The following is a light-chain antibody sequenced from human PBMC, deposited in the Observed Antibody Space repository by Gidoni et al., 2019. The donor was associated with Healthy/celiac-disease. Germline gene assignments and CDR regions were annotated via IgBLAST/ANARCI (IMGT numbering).Light chain of an antibody. J-gene: IGKJ4*01. V-gene: IGKV1-33*01. Sequence: DIQMNQSPSSLSASVGDRVTITCQASQDISNYLNWYQQKPGKAPKLLIYDASNVETGVPSRFSGSGSGTDFTFTISSLQPEDIATYYCQQYDNLLRTFGGGTKVEIK. CDR1: QDISNY. CDR3: QQYDNLLRT. CDR2: DAS.